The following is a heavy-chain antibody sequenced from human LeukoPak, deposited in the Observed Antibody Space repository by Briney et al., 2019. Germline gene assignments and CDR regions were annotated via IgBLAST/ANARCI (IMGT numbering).Heavy chain of an antibody. CDR3: ARELVDTGDLDV. Sequence: SGGSLRLSCAASGFTFDDYAMHWVRQAPGKGLEWVSGISWNSGSIGYADSVKGRFTISRDNAKNSLYLQMNSLRAEDTAVYYCARELVDTGDLDVWGKGTTVTISS. D-gene: IGHD2-8*02. CDR1: GFTFDDYA. J-gene: IGHJ6*04. V-gene: IGHV3-9*01. CDR2: ISWNSGSI.